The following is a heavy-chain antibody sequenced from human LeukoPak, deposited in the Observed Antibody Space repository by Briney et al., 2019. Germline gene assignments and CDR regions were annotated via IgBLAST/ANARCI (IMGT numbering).Heavy chain of an antibody. CDR3: AKMKTYYDILTGYYPLYYFDY. V-gene: IGHV4-4*09. CDR2: IYTSGST. J-gene: IGHJ4*02. D-gene: IGHD3-9*01. CDR1: GGSISSYY. Sequence: PSETLSLTCTVSGGSISSYYWSWIRQPPGKGLEWIGYIYTSGSTNYNPSLKSRVTISVDTSKNQFSLKLSSVTAADTAVYYCAKMKTYYDILTGYYPLYYFDYWGQGTLVTVSS.